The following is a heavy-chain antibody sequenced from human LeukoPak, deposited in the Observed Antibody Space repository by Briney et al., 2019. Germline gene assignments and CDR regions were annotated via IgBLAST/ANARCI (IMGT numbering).Heavy chain of an antibody. V-gene: IGHV3-64D*09. CDR3: VKGQVDY. CDR2: ISNNGIST. Sequence: GGSLRLSCSASGFTFSSSVMLWVRQAAGKGLEYVSGISNNGISTDYGDSVKGRFTMSRDNSKNTLFLQMSSLRVEDTAIYYCVKGQVDYWGQGTLVTVSS. CDR1: GFTFSSSV. J-gene: IGHJ4*02.